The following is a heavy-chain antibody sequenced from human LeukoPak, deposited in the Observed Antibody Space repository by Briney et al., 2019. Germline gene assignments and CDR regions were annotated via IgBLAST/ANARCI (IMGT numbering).Heavy chain of an antibody. D-gene: IGHD2-2*01. Sequence: ASVKVSCKASGYTFTAHHIHWVRQAPGQGLEWMGWINPNSGGTNYAPKFQGRVTLTSDASISTAYMDLSRLTSDDTAVYYCARGSIVVVPAASVFDPWGQGTLVTVSS. CDR3: ARGSIVVVPAASVFDP. J-gene: IGHJ5*02. CDR2: INPNSGGT. V-gene: IGHV1-2*02. CDR1: GYTFTAHH.